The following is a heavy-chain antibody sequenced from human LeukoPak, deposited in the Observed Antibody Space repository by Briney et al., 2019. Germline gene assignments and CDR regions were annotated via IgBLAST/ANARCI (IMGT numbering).Heavy chain of an antibody. V-gene: IGHV3-23*01. CDR2: ISGSGANT. CDR3: AKESQTYYDIMTGYPNYYFDY. J-gene: IGHJ4*02. Sequence: GGSLRLSCAASKFTFSTSAMSWVRQAPGKGLEWVSAISGSGANTYYVDPVKGRFTISRDNSKNTLYLEMSSLRSDDTAVYYCAKESQTYYDIMTGYPNYYFDYWGQGTLVTVSS. CDR1: KFTFSTSA. D-gene: IGHD3-9*01.